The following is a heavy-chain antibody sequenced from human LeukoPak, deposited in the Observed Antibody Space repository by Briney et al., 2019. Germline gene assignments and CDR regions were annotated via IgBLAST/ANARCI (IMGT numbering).Heavy chain of an antibody. J-gene: IGHJ5*02. CDR1: GGSISSSSYY. CDR3: ARHNYGSGSYYSFTDPNWFDP. V-gene: IGHV4-39*01. CDR2: IYYSGST. D-gene: IGHD3-10*01. Sequence: SETLSLTCTVSGGSISSSSYYWGWIRQPPGKGLEWIGSIYYSGSTYYNPSLKSRVTISVDTSKNQFSLKLSSVTAADTAVYYCARHNYGSGSYYSFTDPNWFDPWGQGTLVPVSS.